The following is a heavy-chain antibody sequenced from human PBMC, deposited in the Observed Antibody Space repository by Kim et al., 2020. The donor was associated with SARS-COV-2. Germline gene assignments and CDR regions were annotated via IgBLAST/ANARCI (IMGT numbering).Heavy chain of an antibody. D-gene: IGHD3-10*01. CDR3: ARDRVVRGIRYYGMDV. CDR1: GFTFSSYA. CDR2: ISYDGSNK. V-gene: IGHV3-30*04. J-gene: IGHJ6*02. Sequence: GGSLRLSCAASGFTFSSYAMHWVRQAPGKGLEWVAVISYDGSNKYYADSVKGRFTISRDNSKNTLYLQMNSLRAEDTAVYYCARDRVVRGIRYYGMDVWGQGTTVTVSS.